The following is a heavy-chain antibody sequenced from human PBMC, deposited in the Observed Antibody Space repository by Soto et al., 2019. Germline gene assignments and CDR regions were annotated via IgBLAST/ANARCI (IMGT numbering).Heavy chain of an antibody. CDR1: GFTVSSNY. CDR3: ARGLYSGWHYFDY. D-gene: IGHD5-12*01. CDR2: IYSGGST. J-gene: IGHJ4*02. Sequence: EVQLVESGGGLVQPGGSLRLSCAASGFTVSSNYRSWVRQAPGKGLEWVSVIYSGGSTYYADSVKGRFTISRDNSKNTLYLHMNSLRAEDTAVYYCARGLYSGWHYFDYWGQGTLVTVSS. V-gene: IGHV3-66*01.